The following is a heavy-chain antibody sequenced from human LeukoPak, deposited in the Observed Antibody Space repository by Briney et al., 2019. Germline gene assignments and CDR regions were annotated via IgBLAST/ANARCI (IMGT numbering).Heavy chain of an antibody. CDR1: GYTFTGYY. D-gene: IGHD2-15*01. V-gene: IGHV1-2*04. CDR3: ARERIADYCSGGSCYADRVDASTWFDP. J-gene: IGHJ5*02. CDR2: INPNSGGT. Sequence: GASVKVSCKASGYTFTGYYMHWVRQAPGQGLEWMGWINPNSGGTNYAQKFQGWVTMTRDTSISTAYMELSRLRSDDTAVYYCARERIADYCSGGSCYADRVDASTWFDPWGQGTLVTVSS.